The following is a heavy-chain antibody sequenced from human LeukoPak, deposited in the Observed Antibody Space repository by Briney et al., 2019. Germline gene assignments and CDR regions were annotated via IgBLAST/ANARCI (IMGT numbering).Heavy chain of an antibody. D-gene: IGHD1-7*01. V-gene: IGHV3-11*01. CDR3: AGYHWNSGVVY. J-gene: IGHJ4*02. CDR2: ISRSGDTI. CDR1: GFTFSDYS. Sequence: GGSLRLSCAASGFTFSDYSMSWIRQAPGQGLEWVSYISRSGDTIDYADSVKGRFSISRDNAKNSLYLQMNSLRAEDTAVYYCAGYHWNSGVVYWGQGTLVTVSS.